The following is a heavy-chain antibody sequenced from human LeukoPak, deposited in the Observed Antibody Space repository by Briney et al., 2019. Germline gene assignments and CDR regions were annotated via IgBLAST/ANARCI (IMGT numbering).Heavy chain of an antibody. CDR2: ISYDGSNK. D-gene: IGHD3-3*01. V-gene: IGHV3-30*18. CDR3: AKQQAGTYYGAEGWFDP. CDR1: GFTLSSYG. Sequence: GRSLRLSCAASGFTLSSYGMHWVRQAPGKGLGWVAVISYDGSNKYYADSVKGRLTISRDNSKNTLYLQMNSLRAEDTAVYYCAKQQAGTYYGAEGWFDPWGQGTLVTVSS. J-gene: IGHJ5*02.